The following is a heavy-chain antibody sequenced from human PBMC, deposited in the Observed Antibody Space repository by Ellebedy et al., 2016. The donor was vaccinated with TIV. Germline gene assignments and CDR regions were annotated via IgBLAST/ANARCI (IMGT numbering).Heavy chain of an antibody. Sequence: GESLKISCAASGFTSSNYWIHWVRQAPGKGLVWVSRINSDGSIITYAESVKGRFTISRDNAKNTVYLQMNSRRAEDTAVYYCARRGYDILTGFYYYGLDVWGQGTTVTVSS. D-gene: IGHD3-9*01. CDR3: ARRGYDILTGFYYYGLDV. CDR1: GFTSSNYW. CDR2: INSDGSII. J-gene: IGHJ6*02. V-gene: IGHV3-74*01.